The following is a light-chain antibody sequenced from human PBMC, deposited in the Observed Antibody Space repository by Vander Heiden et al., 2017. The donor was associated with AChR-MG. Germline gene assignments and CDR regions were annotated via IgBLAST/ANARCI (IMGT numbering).Light chain of an antibody. V-gene: IGKV3-15*01. CDR2: RAS. CDR3: QYYNNWVG. J-gene: IGKJ4*01. Sequence: EIVMTQSPATLSVSPGERATLSCRASQSISTNLAWYQQKPGQAPRLLIYRASTRATGIPARFSGSGSGTEFTLTISSLQSEDFAIYYCQYYNNWVGFGGGTKLEIK. CDR1: QSISTN.